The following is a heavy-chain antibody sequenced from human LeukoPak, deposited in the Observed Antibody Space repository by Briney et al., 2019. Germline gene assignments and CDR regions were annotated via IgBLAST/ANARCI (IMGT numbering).Heavy chain of an antibody. CDR3: ARAKTVVTANNWFDP. CDR1: GYTFTSYA. D-gene: IGHD2-21*02. CDR2: INTNTGNP. J-gene: IGHJ5*02. V-gene: IGHV7-4-1*02. Sequence: GASVKVSCKASGYTFTSYAMNWVRQAPGQGLEWMGWINTNTGNPTYAQGFTGRFAFSLDTSVSTAYLQISSLKAEDTAVYYCARAKTVVTANNWFDPWGQGTLVTVSS.